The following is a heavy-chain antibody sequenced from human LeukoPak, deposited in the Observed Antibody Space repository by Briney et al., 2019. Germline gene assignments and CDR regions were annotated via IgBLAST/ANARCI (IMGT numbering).Heavy chain of an antibody. CDR1: GFTSSDYA. J-gene: IGHJ4*02. Sequence: GRSLRLSCAASGFTSSDYAIHLVRQAPGKGLEWVAVISHDGSKKYYADSVKGRFTISRDSSRNTVYLQVKSLRAEDTAVYYCARDGAGHYYESSGYFDSWGQGTLVTVSS. CDR2: ISHDGSKK. V-gene: IGHV3-30-3*01. CDR3: ARDGAGHYYESSGYFDS. D-gene: IGHD3-22*01.